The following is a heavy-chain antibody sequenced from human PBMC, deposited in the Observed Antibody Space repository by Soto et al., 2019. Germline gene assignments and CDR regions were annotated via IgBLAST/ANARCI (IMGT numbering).Heavy chain of an antibody. V-gene: IGHV4-59*08. CDR1: GGSISSYY. Sequence: PSETLSLTCTVSGGSISSYYWSCIRQPPAKGLEWIGYIYYSGSSNYNPSLKSRVTISVDTSKNQFSLKLTSLTAADTAVYYCARHHYDILTGYYIDYFDYWGQGTLVTVSS. J-gene: IGHJ4*02. CDR3: ARHHYDILTGYYIDYFDY. D-gene: IGHD3-9*01. CDR2: IYYSGSS.